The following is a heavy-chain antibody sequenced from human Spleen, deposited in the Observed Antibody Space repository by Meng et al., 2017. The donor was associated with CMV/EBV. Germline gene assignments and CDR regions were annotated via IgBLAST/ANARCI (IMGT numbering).Heavy chain of an antibody. CDR1: AYSSGGYY. CDR2: INYSEST. J-gene: IGHJ5*02. CDR3: AGEAIAAAGTKTNWFDP. Sequence: AYSSGGYYWSWIRQHPGKGLEWIGYINYSESTYNNPSLKSRVTITVDKSKNRFSQKLSSVTAADTAVYYCAGEAIAAAGTKTNWFDPWGQGTLVTVSS. D-gene: IGHD6-13*01. V-gene: IGHV4-31*02.